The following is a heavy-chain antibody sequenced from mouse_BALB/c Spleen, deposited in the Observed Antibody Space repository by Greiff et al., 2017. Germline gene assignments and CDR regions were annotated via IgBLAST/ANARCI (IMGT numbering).Heavy chain of an antibody. CDR1: GFNIKDTY. V-gene: IGHV14-3*02. Sequence: VHVKQSGAELVKPGASVKLSCTASGFNIKDTYMHWVKQRPEQGLEWIGRIDPANGNTKYDPKFQGKATITADTSSNTAYLQLSSLTSEDTAVYYCAFTTATWFAYWGQGTLVTVSA. CDR3: AFTTATWFAY. D-gene: IGHD1-2*01. J-gene: IGHJ3*01. CDR2: IDPANGNT.